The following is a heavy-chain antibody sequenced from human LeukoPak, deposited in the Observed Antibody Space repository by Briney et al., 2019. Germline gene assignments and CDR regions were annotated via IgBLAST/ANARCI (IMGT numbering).Heavy chain of an antibody. Sequence: ASVKVSCKASGYTFTGYYMHWVRQAPGQGLEWLGWINPNSGGTRSAQKFQGRVTLTRDTSISTLYMELGRLRYDDTAVYYCARDRYGDYVSFDSWGQGILVTVSS. J-gene: IGHJ4*02. CDR2: INPNSGGT. V-gene: IGHV1-2*02. CDR3: ARDRYGDYVSFDS. D-gene: IGHD4-17*01. CDR1: GYTFTGYY.